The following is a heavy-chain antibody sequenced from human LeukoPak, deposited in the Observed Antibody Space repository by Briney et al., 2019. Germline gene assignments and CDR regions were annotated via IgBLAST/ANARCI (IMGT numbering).Heavy chain of an antibody. J-gene: IGHJ3*02. D-gene: IGHD3-3*01. CDR2: INTNTGNP. CDR3: VRDRNVAYYDFWSGYYTDAFDI. CDR1: GYTFTNYA. Sequence: GASVKVSCKASGYTFTNYAMNWVRQAPGQGLKWMGWINTNTGNPTYAQGFTGRFVFSLDTSVSTAYLQISSLKAEDTAVYYCVRDRNVAYYDFWSGYYTDAFDIWGQGTMVTVSS. V-gene: IGHV7-4-1*02.